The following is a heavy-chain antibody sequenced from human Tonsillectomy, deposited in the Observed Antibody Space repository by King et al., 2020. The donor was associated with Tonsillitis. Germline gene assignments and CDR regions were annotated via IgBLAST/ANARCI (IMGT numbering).Heavy chain of an antibody. CDR1: GYTFTSYD. D-gene: IGHD4-17*01. CDR3: ARGSHGDYVSVPIWFDP. Sequence: QLVQSGAEVKKPGASVKVSCKASGYTFTSYDINWVRQATGQGLEWMGWMNPNSGNTGYAQKFQGRVTMTRNTSISTVYMEVSSLSYEDTAWYYCARGSHGDYVSVPIWFDPWGQGTLVTVSS. V-gene: IGHV1-8*01. J-gene: IGHJ5*02. CDR2: MNPNSGNT.